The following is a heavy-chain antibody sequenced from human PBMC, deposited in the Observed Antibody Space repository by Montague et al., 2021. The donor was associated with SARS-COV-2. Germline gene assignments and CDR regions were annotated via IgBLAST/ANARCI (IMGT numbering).Heavy chain of an antibody. CDR1: GGSITNNIDY. D-gene: IGHD3-22*01. CDR2: IYYTGNT. Sequence: SETLSLTCTVSGGSITNNIDYWAWIRQPPGKGLGWIGSIYYTGNTYYNPSLKSRVTISVVMSKNHFTLKLSSVAAAETAVYYCARLKRYFDSSGSPSAFDFWGQGTKVTVSS. CDR3: ARLKRYFDSSGSPSAFDF. V-gene: IGHV4-39*02. J-gene: IGHJ3*01.